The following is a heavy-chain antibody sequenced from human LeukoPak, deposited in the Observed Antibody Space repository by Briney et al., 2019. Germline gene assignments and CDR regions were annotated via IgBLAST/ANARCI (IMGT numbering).Heavy chain of an antibody. Sequence: GGSLRLSCAASGFTFSSYAMHWVRQAPGKGLEWVAVISYDGSNKYYADSVKGRFTISRDNSKNTLYLQMNSLRAEDTAVYYCARDSWVMAVAANFDYWGQGILVTVSS. D-gene: IGHD6-19*01. CDR2: ISYDGSNK. CDR1: GFTFSSYA. V-gene: IGHV3-30*04. CDR3: ARDSWVMAVAANFDY. J-gene: IGHJ4*02.